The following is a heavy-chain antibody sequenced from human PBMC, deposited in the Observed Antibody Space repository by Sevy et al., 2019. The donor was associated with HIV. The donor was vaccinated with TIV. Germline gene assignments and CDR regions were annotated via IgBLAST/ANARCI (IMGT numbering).Heavy chain of an antibody. CDR1: GYTFTGYY. D-gene: IGHD2-2*01. CDR2: INPNSGGT. J-gene: IGHJ2*01. CDR3: ARVGGCSSTSCYWYFHL. V-gene: IGHV1-2*02. Sequence: ASVKVSCKASGYTFTGYYMHWVRQAPGQGLEWMGWINPNSGGTNYAQKFQGRVTMTRDTSISTAYMELSRLRSDDTAVYYCARVGGCSSTSCYWYFHLWGRGTLVTVSS.